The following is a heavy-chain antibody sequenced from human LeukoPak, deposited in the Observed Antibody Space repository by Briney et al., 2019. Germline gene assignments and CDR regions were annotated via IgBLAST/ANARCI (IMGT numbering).Heavy chain of an antibody. V-gene: IGHV1-24*01. CDR1: GYTLTELS. D-gene: IGHD2-15*01. CDR2: FDPEDGET. Sequence: ASVKVSCKVSGYTLTELSMHWVRQAPGKGLEWMGGFDPEDGETIYAQKFQGRVTMTEDTSTDTAYMELSSLRSEDTAVYYCAKAPLKYCSGGSCADYFDYWGQGTLVTVSS. J-gene: IGHJ4*02. CDR3: AKAPLKYCSGGSCADYFDY.